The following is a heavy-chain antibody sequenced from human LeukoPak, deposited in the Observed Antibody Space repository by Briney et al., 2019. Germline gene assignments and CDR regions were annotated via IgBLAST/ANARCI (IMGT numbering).Heavy chain of an antibody. D-gene: IGHD3-22*01. Sequence: SETLSLTCTVSGGSISSSSYYWGWIRQPPGKGLEWIGSIYYSGSTYYNPSLKSRVPIPVDTSKSQFSLKLSSVTAADTAVYYCARLYSGGSSGYYSLNWFDPWGQGTLVTVSS. J-gene: IGHJ5*02. V-gene: IGHV4-39*01. CDR3: ARLYSGGSSGYYSLNWFDP. CDR2: IYYSGST. CDR1: GGSISSSSYY.